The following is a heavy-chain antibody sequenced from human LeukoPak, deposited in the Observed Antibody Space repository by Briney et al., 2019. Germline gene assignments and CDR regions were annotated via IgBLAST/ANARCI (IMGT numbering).Heavy chain of an antibody. CDR3: ARAYSSGWYAWFDP. D-gene: IGHD6-19*01. Sequence: ASVKVSCEASGYTFTSYGISWVRQAPGQGLEWMGWISAYNGNTNYAQKLQGRVTMTRNTSISTAYMELSSLRSEDTAMYYCARAYSSGWYAWFDPWGQGTLVTVSS. CDR2: ISAYNGNT. CDR1: GYTFTSYG. J-gene: IGHJ5*02. V-gene: IGHV1-18*01.